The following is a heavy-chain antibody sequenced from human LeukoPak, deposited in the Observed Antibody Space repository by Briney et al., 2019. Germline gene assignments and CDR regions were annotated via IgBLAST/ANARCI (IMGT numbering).Heavy chain of an antibody. CDR3: AKDGDTMSGTYYYDMDV. D-gene: IGHD1-26*01. CDR2: ISGSGSYT. V-gene: IGHV3-23*01. CDR1: GFTVSDYS. J-gene: IGHJ6*03. Sequence: GGSLRLSCAASGFTVSDYSMAWVRQAPGKGLEWVSAISGSGSYTDYADSVKGRFTISRDNSKNTLYLQMNSLRGEDTAVYYCAKDGDTMSGTYYYDMDVWGKGTTVTIS.